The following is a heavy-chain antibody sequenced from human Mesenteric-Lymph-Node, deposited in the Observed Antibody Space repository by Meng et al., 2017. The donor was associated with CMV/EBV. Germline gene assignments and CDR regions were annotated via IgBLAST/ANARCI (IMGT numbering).Heavy chain of an antibody. D-gene: IGHD6-6*01. CDR2: INSDGSTT. CDR1: GFTFSIYW. CDR3: AKAPTYSASSSDY. V-gene: IGHV3-74*01. J-gene: IGHJ4*02. Sequence: GESLKISCAASGFTFSIYWMHWVRQAPGKGLVWVSRINSDGSTTSYADSVKGRFTISRDNAKNTLYLQMNSLRAEDTAVYYCAKAPTYSASSSDYWGQGILVTVS.